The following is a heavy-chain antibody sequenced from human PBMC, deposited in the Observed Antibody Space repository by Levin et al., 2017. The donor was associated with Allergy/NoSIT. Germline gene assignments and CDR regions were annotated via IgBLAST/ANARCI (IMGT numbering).Heavy chain of an antibody. Sequence: GGSLRLSCTASGFTFDDYAMHWVRQVPGKGLEWVSGISWNSGRKGYAESVEGRFTISRDNVKNSLYLQMNNLRRADTALYHCVKGKGGQYDSWFDPWGQGTQVTVSS. V-gene: IGHV3-9*01. CDR1: GFTFDDYA. CDR3: VKGKGGQYDSWFDP. CDR2: ISWNSGRK. J-gene: IGHJ5*02. D-gene: IGHD2-8*01.